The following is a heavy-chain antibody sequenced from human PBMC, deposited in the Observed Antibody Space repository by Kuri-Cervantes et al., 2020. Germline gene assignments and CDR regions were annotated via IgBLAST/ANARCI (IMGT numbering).Heavy chain of an antibody. V-gene: IGHV3-30*19. D-gene: IGHD3/OR15-3a*01. CDR1: GSTSSSFG. CDR3: ARGPRSSWDWLVYYYYGMDV. CDR2: ISYDGSNK. Sequence: GGSLRLSCAPSGSTSSSFGMHWVRQAPGKGMEWVAVISYDGSNKYYADSVMGRLTITRDNSKNTLYLQMNSLRAADTAVYYCARGPRSSWDWLVYYYYGMDVWGQGTTVTVSS. J-gene: IGHJ6*02.